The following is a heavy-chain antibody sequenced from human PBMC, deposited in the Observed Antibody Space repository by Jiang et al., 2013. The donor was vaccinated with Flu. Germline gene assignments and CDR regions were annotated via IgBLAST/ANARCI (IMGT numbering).Heavy chain of an antibody. D-gene: IGHD5-18*01. Sequence: KPTQTLTLTCTFSGFSLSTSGMCVSWIRQPPGKALEWLARIDWDDDKYYSTSLKTRLTISKDTSKNQVVLTMTNMDPVDTATYYCARILGVGGYSYGGYYYYYGMDVWGQGTTVTVSS. J-gene: IGHJ6*02. CDR1: GFSLSTSGMC. CDR3: ARILGVGGYSYGGYYYYYGMDV. V-gene: IGHV2-70*11. CDR2: IDWDDDK.